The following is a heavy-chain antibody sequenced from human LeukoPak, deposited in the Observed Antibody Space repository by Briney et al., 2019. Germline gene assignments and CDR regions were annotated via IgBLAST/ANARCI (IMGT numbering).Heavy chain of an antibody. CDR3: ARGSPPYWYFDL. D-gene: IGHD2-15*01. CDR2: IYSAGST. V-gene: IGHV3-53*01. Sequence: GGSLRLSCAASGSTVSSTYMSWVRQAPGKGLEWVSVIYSAGSTYYADSVKGRFTISRDNSKNTLYLQMNSLRAEDTAVFYCARGSPPYWYFDLWGRGTLVTVSS. CDR1: GSTVSSTY. J-gene: IGHJ2*01.